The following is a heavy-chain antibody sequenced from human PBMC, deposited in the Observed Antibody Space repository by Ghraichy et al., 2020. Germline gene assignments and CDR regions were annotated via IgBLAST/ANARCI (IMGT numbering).Heavy chain of an antibody. Sequence: GGSLRLSCVASGITFSSYGMHWVRQAPGKGLEWVAVIWYDGSNKYYADSVKGRFTISRDNSKNTLYLQMNSLRAEDTAVYYCARENDYNNYFDYWGQGTLVTVSS. CDR3: ARENDYNNYFDY. J-gene: IGHJ4*02. V-gene: IGHV3-33*01. CDR2: IWYDGSNK. D-gene: IGHD5-24*01. CDR1: GITFSSYG.